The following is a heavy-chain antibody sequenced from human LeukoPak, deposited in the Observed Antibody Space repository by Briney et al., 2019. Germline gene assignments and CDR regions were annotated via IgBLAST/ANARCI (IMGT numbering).Heavy chain of an antibody. J-gene: IGHJ6*02. D-gene: IGHD5-12*01. CDR1: GFTFSSYA. CDR3: AREKGGYQYHYGMDV. CDR2: ISYDGSNK. Sequence: GGSLRLSCAASGFTFSSYAMHWIRQAPGKGLEWVAVISYDGSNKYYADSVKGRFTISRDNSKNTLYLQMNSLRAEDTAVYYCAREKGGYQYHYGMDVWGQGTTATVSS. V-gene: IGHV3-30-3*01.